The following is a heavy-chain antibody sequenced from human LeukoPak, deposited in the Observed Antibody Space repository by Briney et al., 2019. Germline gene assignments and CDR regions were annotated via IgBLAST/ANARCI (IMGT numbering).Heavy chain of an antibody. V-gene: IGHV4-30-4*08. J-gene: IGHJ5*02. CDR2: IYYSGST. D-gene: IGHD3-10*01. Sequence: SETLSLPCTLSGGSISSGDYYWRWIRQPPGKGLEWIGYIYYSGSTYYNPSLKSRVTISVDTSKNQFSLKLSSVTAADTAVYYCARAPTYGSGSYAIDPWGQGTLVTVSS. CDR1: GGSISSGDYY. CDR3: ARAPTYGSGSYAIDP.